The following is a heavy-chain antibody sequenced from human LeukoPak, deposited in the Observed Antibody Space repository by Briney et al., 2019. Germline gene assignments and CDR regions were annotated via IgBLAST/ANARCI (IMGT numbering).Heavy chain of an antibody. V-gene: IGHV3-23*01. J-gene: IGHJ5*02. CDR2: ISGSGGST. CDR1: GFTFSSYA. D-gene: IGHD3-3*01. Sequence: PGGSLRLSCAASGFTFSSYAMSWVRQTPGKGLAWVSAISGSGGSTYYADSVKGRFTISRDNSKNTLYLQMNSLRAEDTAVYYCAKGSDFWSGCERSWGQGTLVTVSS. CDR3: AKGSDFWSGCERS.